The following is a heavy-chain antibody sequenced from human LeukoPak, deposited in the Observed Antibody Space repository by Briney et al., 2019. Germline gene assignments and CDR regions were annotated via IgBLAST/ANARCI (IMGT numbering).Heavy chain of an antibody. D-gene: IGHD3-22*01. V-gene: IGHV1-69*06. CDR3: ARERYMAFGPGLFAFDI. CDR2: IIPIFGTA. J-gene: IGHJ3*02. Sequence: GASVKVSCKASGYTFTSYDINWVRQATGQGLEWMGGIIPIFGTANYAQKFQGRVTITADKSTSTAYMELSSLRSEDTAVYYCARERYMAFGPGLFAFDIWGQGTMVTVSS. CDR1: GYTFTSYD.